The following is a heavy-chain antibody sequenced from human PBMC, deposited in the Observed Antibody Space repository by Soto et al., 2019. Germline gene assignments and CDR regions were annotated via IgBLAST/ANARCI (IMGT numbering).Heavy chain of an antibody. CDR2: IFPSDSDT. D-gene: IGHD3-22*01. V-gene: IGHV5-51*01. J-gene: IGHJ5*02. CDR1: GYRFTSYW. Sequence: PXESLNISCITSGYRFTSYWIAWVRQMPGKGLEWMGIIFPSDSDTRYSPSFQGQVTISADRSTSTVFLQWASLKASDTAVYFCARKDKSGYFNWFDPWGQGALVTVSS. CDR3: ARKDKSGYFNWFDP.